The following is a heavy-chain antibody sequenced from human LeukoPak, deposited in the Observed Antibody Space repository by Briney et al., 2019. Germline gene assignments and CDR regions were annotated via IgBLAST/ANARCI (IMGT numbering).Heavy chain of an antibody. CDR3: ARGRLEYSSGEPLIHHYYYYYYYMDV. CDR1: GGSISSYY. D-gene: IGHD6-19*01. V-gene: IGHV4-59*01. Sequence: SETLSLTCTVSGGSISSYYWSWIRQPPGKGLEWIGYIYYSGSTNYNPSLKSRVTISVDTSKNQFSLKLSSVTAADTAVYYCARGRLEYSSGEPLIHHYYYYYYYMDVWGKGTTVTVSS. J-gene: IGHJ6*03. CDR2: IYYSGST.